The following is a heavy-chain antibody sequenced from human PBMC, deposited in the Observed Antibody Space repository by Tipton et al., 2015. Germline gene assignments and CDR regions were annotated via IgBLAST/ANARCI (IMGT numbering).Heavy chain of an antibody. CDR3: TKGSAASRPYYFDY. D-gene: IGHD6-13*01. J-gene: IGHJ4*02. CDR2: IRGDGGRT. CDR1: GLTFSNYW. V-gene: IGHV3-74*01. Sequence: SLRLSCAVSGLTFSNYWMHWVRQAPGKGLVWVSRIRGDGGRTDYADSVKGRFTISRDNSKNTLYLQMNSLRAEDTAIYYCTKGSAASRPYYFDYWGQGTRVTVSS.